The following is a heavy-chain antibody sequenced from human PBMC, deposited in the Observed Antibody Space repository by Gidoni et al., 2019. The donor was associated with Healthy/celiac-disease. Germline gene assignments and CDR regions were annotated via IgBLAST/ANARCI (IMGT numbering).Heavy chain of an antibody. J-gene: IGHJ6*02. V-gene: IGHV3-66*01. CDR1: GFTVSSNY. D-gene: IGHD3-10*01. CDR2: IYSGGST. Sequence: EVQLVESGGGLVQPGGSLRLSCVASGFTVSSNYMSWVRQAPGKGLEWVSVIYSGGSTYYADSVKGRFTISRDNSKNTLYLQMNSLRAEDTAVYYCARASGEAYYGMDVWGQGTTVTVSS. CDR3: ARASGEAYYGMDV.